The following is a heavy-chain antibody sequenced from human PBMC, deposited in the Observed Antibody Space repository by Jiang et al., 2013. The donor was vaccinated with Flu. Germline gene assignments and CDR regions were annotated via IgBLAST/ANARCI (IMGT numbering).Heavy chain of an antibody. CDR2: ISGDGDRT. V-gene: IGHV3-64D*06. CDR3: VRPGGYGNSWDIVY. Sequence: VQLVESGGGLVQPGGSLRLSCSASGFTFSHSSMHWVRQAPGKGLEFVSAISGDGDRTYYADSVKDRFTISRDNSKNTLYLQVSNLKTEDTAVYYCVRPGGYGNSWDIVYWGQGTLVTVSS. D-gene: IGHD6-13*01. CDR1: GFTFSHSS. J-gene: IGHJ4*02.